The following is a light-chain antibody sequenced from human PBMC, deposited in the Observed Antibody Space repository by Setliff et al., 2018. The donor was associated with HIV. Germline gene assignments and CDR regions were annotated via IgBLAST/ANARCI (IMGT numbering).Light chain of an antibody. CDR2: DVT. CDR1: SSDIGGYNY. J-gene: IGLJ1*01. Sequence: LTQPRSVSGSPGQSVTISCTGTSSDIGGYNYVSWYQQHPGKAPKLMIYDVTKRPSGVPDRFSGSKSGNTASLTISGLQAEDEADYYCCSYAGSYTYVFGTGTKVTVL. V-gene: IGLV2-11*01. CDR3: CSYAGSYTYV.